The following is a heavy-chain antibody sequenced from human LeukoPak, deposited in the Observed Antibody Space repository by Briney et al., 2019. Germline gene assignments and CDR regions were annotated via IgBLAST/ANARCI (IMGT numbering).Heavy chain of an antibody. CDR2: IKSKTDGGTI. J-gene: IGHJ4*02. CDR3: TTVTLRPVGL. CDR1: GFTFSNYA. V-gene: IGHV3-15*05. D-gene: IGHD3-10*01. Sequence: GGSLRVSCAASGFTFSNYAMSWVRQAPGKGLEWVGRIKSKTDGGTIDYAAPVKGRFTISRDDSKNTLFLQVNSLKIEDTAVYYCTTVTLRPVGLWGQGTLVTVSS.